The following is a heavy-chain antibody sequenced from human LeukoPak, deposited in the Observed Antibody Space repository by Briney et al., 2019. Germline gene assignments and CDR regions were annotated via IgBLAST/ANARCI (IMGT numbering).Heavy chain of an antibody. V-gene: IGHV3-23*01. CDR2: ISDSGDST. CDR1: GFTFSSYA. Sequence: GGSLRLSCAASGFTFSSYALSWVRQAPGKGLEWVSRISDSGDSTYYADSVKGRFTISRDNSKNTLYLQMNSLRAEDTAVYYCAKPQYTTDAFDVWGQGTMVTVSS. J-gene: IGHJ3*01. D-gene: IGHD2-2*02. CDR3: AKPQYTTDAFDV.